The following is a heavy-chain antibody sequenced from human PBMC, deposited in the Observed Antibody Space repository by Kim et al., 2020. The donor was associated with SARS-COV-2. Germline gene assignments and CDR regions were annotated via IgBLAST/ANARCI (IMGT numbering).Heavy chain of an antibody. D-gene: IGHD3-22*01. CDR3: ARTYYYNTGGYSFDL. CDR2: MNLGDSVT. Sequence: GESLKISCKGSGYTFTNYWIGWVRQMPGKGLEWMGIMNLGDSVTRYSPSFQGQVTISADKSISTAYLQWSSLKASDTAIYYCARTYYYNTGGYSFDLWGRGTLVIVSS. J-gene: IGHJ4*02. CDR1: GYTFTNYW. V-gene: IGHV5-51*01.